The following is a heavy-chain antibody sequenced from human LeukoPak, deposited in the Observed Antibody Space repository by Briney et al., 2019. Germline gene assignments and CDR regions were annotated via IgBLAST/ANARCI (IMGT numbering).Heavy chain of an antibody. V-gene: IGHV3-48*02. D-gene: IGHD4-17*01. CDR3: VRTDHGDSELIFDY. Sequence: PGGSLRLSCAASGFTFSSYSMNWVRQAPGKGLEWVSYISSSSSTIYYADSVKGRFTISRDNAKNSLYLQMNSLRDEDTAVYYCVRTDHGDSELIFDYWGQGTLVTVSS. CDR1: GFTFSSYS. J-gene: IGHJ4*02. CDR2: ISSSSSTI.